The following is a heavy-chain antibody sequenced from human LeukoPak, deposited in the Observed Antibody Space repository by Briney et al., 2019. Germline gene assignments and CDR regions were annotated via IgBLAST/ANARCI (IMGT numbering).Heavy chain of an antibody. D-gene: IGHD6-19*01. CDR3: ARLPVAGYYYYGMDV. CDR2: IYPGDSGP. V-gene: IGHV5-51*01. Sequence: PGESLKISCKVSGYSFTSYCIGWVRQMPGKGLEWMGIIYPGDSGPTYSPSFQGQVTISVDKSINTAYLQWSSLKVSDTAMYYCARLPVAGYYYYGMDVWGQGTTVTVSS. CDR1: GYSFTSYC. J-gene: IGHJ6*02.